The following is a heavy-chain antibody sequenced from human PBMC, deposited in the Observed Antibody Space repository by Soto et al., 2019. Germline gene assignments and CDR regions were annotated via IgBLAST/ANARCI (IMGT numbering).Heavy chain of an antibody. Sequence: PGGSLGLCCAASGFTVDIYTMHGVRQAPGKGLEWVSLINWDGDKKYYAESVKGRFTISRDNGINSLYLQMNSLRTEDTALYYCAKVREGGTWYGMDVWGQGTTVTVSS. D-gene: IGHD2-15*01. CDR2: INWDGDKK. J-gene: IGHJ6*02. V-gene: IGHV3-43*01. CDR1: GFTVDIYT. CDR3: AKVREGGTWYGMDV.